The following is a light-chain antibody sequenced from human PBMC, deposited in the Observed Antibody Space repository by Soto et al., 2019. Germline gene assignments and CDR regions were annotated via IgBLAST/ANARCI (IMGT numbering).Light chain of an antibody. Sequence: IGLTQSTGTLSLSPGERATLSCRASQSVSNNYLAWYQQKPGQAPRLLIYGASNRATGIPDRFSGSGSGTDFTLTISRLEPEDFAVYYWQQYGSSGTFGQGTKVDIK. CDR1: QSVSNNY. V-gene: IGKV3-20*01. CDR3: QQYGSSGT. CDR2: GAS. J-gene: IGKJ1*01.